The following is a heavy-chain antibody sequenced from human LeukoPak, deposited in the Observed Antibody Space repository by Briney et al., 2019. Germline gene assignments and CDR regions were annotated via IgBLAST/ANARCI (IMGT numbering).Heavy chain of an antibody. CDR3: AKDSLRTVPKASFDY. J-gene: IGHJ4*02. D-gene: IGHD2-2*01. Sequence: GGSLRLSCTASGFIFTDYYMTWIRQAPGKGLEWVSGISGSGGSTYYADSVKGRFTISRDNSKNTLFLQMNSLRAEDRAVYYCAKDSLRTVPKASFDYWGQGTLVTVSS. V-gene: IGHV3-23*01. CDR2: ISGSGGST. CDR1: GFIFTDYY.